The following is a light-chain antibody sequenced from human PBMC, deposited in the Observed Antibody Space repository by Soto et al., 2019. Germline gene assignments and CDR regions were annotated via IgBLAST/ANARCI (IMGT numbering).Light chain of an antibody. J-gene: IGKJ5*01. Sequence: EIVLTQSPATLSLSLGERATLSCRASQSVGSYLAWYQQKPGQAPRLLIYGASNRATGIPARFSGSGSGTDFTPTISSLEPEDFADYYCQQRNNWPITFGQGTRLEN. CDR3: QQRNNWPIT. CDR1: QSVGSY. CDR2: GAS. V-gene: IGKV3-11*01.